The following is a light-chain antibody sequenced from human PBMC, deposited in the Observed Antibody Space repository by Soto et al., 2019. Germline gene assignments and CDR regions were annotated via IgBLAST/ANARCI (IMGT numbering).Light chain of an antibody. CDR2: ASS. J-gene: IGKJ1*01. V-gene: IGKV1-9*01. CDR3: QQVDSYPRT. Sequence: KAPTVLIYASSTLQTGVPSRFSGSGSGTDFSLTISSLHPEDVATYYCQQVDSYPRTFGQGTKV.